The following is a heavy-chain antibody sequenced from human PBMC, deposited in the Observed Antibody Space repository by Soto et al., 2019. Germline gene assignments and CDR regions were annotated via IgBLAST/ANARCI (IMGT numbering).Heavy chain of an antibody. V-gene: IGHV4-39*02. CDR2: IYYSGST. J-gene: IGHJ4*02. Sequence: PSETLSLTCTVSGGSISSSSYYWGWIRQPPGKGLEWTGSIYYSGSTYYNPSLKSRVTISVDTSKNQFSLKLSSVTAADTAVYYCARDGGMVTLPYFDYWGQGTLVTVSS. CDR3: ARDGGMVTLPYFDY. CDR1: GGSISSSSYY. D-gene: IGHD2-21*02.